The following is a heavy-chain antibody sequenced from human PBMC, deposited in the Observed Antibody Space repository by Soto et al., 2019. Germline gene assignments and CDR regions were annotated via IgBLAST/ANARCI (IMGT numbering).Heavy chain of an antibody. J-gene: IGHJ3*02. CDR2: ISSRSGYI. CDR1: GFDLTNFT. V-gene: IGHV3-21*01. Sequence: QLVESGGCLVKPGGSLRLSCAASGFDLTNFTMNWVRQAPGKGLDWVSSISSRSGYIYYADSLRGRFTISRDNAKNSLFLLLDSLRVEDTAVYYCARGRTVTTMGDGFDIWGQVTMDT. D-gene: IGHD4-17*01. CDR3: ARGRTVTTMGDGFDI.